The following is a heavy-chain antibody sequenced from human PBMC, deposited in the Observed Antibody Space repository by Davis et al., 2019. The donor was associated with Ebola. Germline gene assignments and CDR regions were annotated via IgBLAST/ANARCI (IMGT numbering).Heavy chain of an antibody. CDR3: ARGQQLTPDY. J-gene: IGHJ4*02. D-gene: IGHD4-23*01. CDR1: GYTFTSYY. CDR2: MNPNSGNT. Sequence: ASVKVSCKASGYTFTSYYMHWVRQAPGQGLEWMGWMNPNSGNTGYAQKFQGRVSMTRNTSISTAYMELSSLRSEDTAVYYCARGQQLTPDYWGQGTLVTVSS. V-gene: IGHV1-8*02.